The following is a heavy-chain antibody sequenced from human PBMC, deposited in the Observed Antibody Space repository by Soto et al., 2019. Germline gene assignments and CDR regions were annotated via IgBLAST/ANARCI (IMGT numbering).Heavy chain of an antibody. CDR3: AHYVITGTRPRMYDY. D-gene: IGHD1-7*01. CDR1: GFSLSTSGVG. J-gene: IGHJ4*02. CDR2: IYWDDDK. V-gene: IGHV2-5*02. Sequence: QITLKESGPTLVKPTQTLTLTCTFSGFSLSTSGVGVGWIRQPPGKALEWLALIYWDDDKRYSPSLKSRLTITKATSKNQVVLTMTNMDPVDTGTYYGAHYVITGTRPRMYDYWGQGALVTVSS.